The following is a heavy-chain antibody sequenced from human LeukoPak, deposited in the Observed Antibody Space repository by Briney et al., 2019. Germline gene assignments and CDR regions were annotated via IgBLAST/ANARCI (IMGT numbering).Heavy chain of an antibody. V-gene: IGHV1-18*01. J-gene: IGHJ5*02. CDR3: ARATLVGATYNWFDP. Sequence: EASVKVSCKASGYTFTSYGISWVRQAPGQGLEWMGWISAYNGNTNYAQKLQGRVTMTTDTSTSTAYMELRSLRSDDTAVYYCARATLVGATYNWFDPWGQGTLVTVSS. D-gene: IGHD1-26*01. CDR1: GYTFTSYG. CDR2: ISAYNGNT.